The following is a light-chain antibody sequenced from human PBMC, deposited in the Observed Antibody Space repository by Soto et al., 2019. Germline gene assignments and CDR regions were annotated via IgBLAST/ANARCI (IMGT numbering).Light chain of an antibody. Sequence: DVQMTQFPSTLSASVGDTVTITCRASERIGRWLAWYQQKPGNAPNLLIFDGSTLETGVPSRFSGVGSGTEFTLTISDLHPDDFATYYCQQYNFYSPFTFGRGTKVEIK. J-gene: IGKJ2*01. V-gene: IGKV1-5*01. CDR1: ERIGRW. CDR3: QQYNFYSPFT. CDR2: DGS.